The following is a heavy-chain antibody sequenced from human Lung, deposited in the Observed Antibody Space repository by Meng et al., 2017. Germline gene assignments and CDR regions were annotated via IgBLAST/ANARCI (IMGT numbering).Heavy chain of an antibody. D-gene: IGHD3-10*01. CDR1: GFSFSNYA. Sequence: GESLKISCAASGFSFSNYAMHWVRQAPGKGLEWVAIISYDGSTKYYADSVKGPFTISRDSYKNTLYLQMESLRVEDTAVYYCATARTEFYYYDMGVLGQGTTVTVSS. CDR3: ATARTEFYYYDMGV. J-gene: IGHJ6*02. CDR2: ISYDGSTK. V-gene: IGHV3-30*01.